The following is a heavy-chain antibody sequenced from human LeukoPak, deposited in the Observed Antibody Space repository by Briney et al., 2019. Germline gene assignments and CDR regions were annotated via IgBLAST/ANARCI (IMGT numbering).Heavy chain of an antibody. Sequence: GGSLRLSCAASGFTFSSYSMNWVRQAPGKGLEWVSSISSSSSYIYYADSVKGRFTISRDNAKNSLYLQMNSLRAEDTAVYYCARDRGRIGYCSSTSCYRRGEFDYWGQGTLVTVSS. V-gene: IGHV3-21*01. D-gene: IGHD2-2*02. CDR3: ARDRGRIGYCSSTSCYRRGEFDY. CDR1: GFTFSSYS. CDR2: ISSSSSYI. J-gene: IGHJ4*02.